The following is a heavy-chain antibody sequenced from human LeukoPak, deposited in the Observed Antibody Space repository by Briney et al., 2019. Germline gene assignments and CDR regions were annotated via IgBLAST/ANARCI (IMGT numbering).Heavy chain of an antibody. CDR3: ARGREIVVVIGNTLDY. D-gene: IGHD3-22*01. V-gene: IGHV4-30-4*08. Sequence: SQTLSLTCTVSGGSISSGDYYWSWIRQPPGKGLEWIGYIYYSGSTSYNPSLKSRVTISVDTSKNQFSLKLSSVTAADTAVYYCARGREIVVVIGNTLDYWGQGTLVTVSS. CDR1: GGSISSGDYY. J-gene: IGHJ4*02. CDR2: IYYSGST.